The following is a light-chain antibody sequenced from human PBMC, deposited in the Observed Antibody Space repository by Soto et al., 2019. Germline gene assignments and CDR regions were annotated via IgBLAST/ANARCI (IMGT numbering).Light chain of an antibody. Sequence: IVLTQSPATLSLSPGERATLSCRASQSVSSYLAWYQQKPGQAPRLLIYDASNWATGIPARFSGSGSGTDFTLTISSLEPEDFAVYYCQQRSNWPPSWTFGQGTKVDIK. CDR3: QQRSNWPPSWT. J-gene: IGKJ1*01. CDR2: DAS. CDR1: QSVSSY. V-gene: IGKV3-11*01.